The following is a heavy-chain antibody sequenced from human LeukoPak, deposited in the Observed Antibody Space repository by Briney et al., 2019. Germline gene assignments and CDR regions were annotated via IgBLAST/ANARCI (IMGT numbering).Heavy chain of an antibody. J-gene: IGHJ4*02. CDR2: INWNGGST. D-gene: IGHD4-17*01. CDR3: ARAYGDYEVHGD. CDR1: GFTFDDYG. Sequence: GGSLRLSCAASGFTFDDYGMSWVRQAPRKGLEWVSGINWNGGSTGYADSVKGRLTISRDNAKNSLYLQMNSLRAEDTALYYCARAYGDYEVHGDWGQGTLVTVSS. V-gene: IGHV3-20*04.